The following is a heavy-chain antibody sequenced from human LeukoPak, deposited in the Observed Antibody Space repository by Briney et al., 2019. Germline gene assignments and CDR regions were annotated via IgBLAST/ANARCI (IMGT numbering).Heavy chain of an antibody. Sequence: PSETLSLTCTVSGYSISSGYYWGWIRQPPGKGLEWIGSIYHSGSTYYIPSLKSRVTISVDTSKNQFSLKLSSVTAADTAVYYCARYFKLITKAHFDYWGQGTPVTVSS. CDR3: ARYFKLITKAHFDY. D-gene: IGHD2/OR15-2a*01. CDR2: IYHSGST. V-gene: IGHV4-38-2*02. J-gene: IGHJ4*02. CDR1: GYSISSGYY.